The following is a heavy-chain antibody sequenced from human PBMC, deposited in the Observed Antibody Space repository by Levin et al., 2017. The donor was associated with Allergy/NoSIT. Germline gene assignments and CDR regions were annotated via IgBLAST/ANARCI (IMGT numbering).Heavy chain of an antibody. V-gene: IGHV3-9*01. CDR3: AKGGIAAAGNLNNWFDP. Sequence: SLKISCAASGFTFDDYAMHWVRQAPGKGLEWVSGISWNSGSIGYADSVKGRFTISRDNAKNSLYLQMNSLRAEDTALYYCAKGGIAAAGNLNNWFDPWGQGTLVTVSS. J-gene: IGHJ5*02. CDR2: ISWNSGSI. CDR1: GFTFDDYA. D-gene: IGHD6-13*01.